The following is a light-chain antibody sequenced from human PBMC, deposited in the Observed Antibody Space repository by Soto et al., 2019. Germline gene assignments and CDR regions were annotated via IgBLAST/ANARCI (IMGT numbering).Light chain of an antibody. CDR2: DVS. V-gene: IGLV2-11*01. J-gene: IGLJ2*01. Sequence: QSALTQPRSVSGSPGQSVTISCTGTNSDVGGYNYVSWYQQHPGKAPKVMIYDVSKRPSGVPDRFSGSRSGNTASLTISGLQAEDEADYYCCSFAGRYTFAFGGGTKVTVL. CDR1: NSDVGGYNY. CDR3: CSFAGRYTFA.